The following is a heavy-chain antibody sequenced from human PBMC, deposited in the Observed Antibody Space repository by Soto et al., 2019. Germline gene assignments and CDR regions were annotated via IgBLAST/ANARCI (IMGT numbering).Heavy chain of an antibody. J-gene: IGHJ5*02. CDR1: GFTLSDYN. V-gene: IGHV3-21*01. CDR2: ISTTGAYI. D-gene: IGHD1-26*01. CDR3: ARDRHSGSYSWFHP. Sequence: PGGSLRLSXLASGFTLSDYNMNWVRQAPGKGLEWLSSISTTGAYIHYAASVKGRFAISRDNAKSTVYLQMSSLRGEDTAIYYCARDRHSGSYSWFHPWGQGTLVT.